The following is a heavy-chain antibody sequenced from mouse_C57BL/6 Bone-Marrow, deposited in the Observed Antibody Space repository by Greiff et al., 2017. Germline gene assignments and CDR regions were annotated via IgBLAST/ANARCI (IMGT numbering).Heavy chain of an antibody. CDR1: GYSFTGYY. CDR3: ARSGYDEAY. J-gene: IGHJ3*01. D-gene: IGHD2-2*01. CDR2: INPSTGGT. Sequence: VQLQQSGPELVKPGASVKISCKASGYSFTGYYMNWVKQSPEKSLEWIGEINPSTGGTTYNQKFKAKATLTVDKSSSTAYMQLKSLTSEDSAVYYSARSGYDEAYWGQGTLVTVSA. V-gene: IGHV1-42*01.